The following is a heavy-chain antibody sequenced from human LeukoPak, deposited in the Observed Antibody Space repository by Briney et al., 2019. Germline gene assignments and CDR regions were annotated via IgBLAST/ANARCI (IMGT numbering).Heavy chain of an antibody. CDR3: ARGRRKIKIGYCSGGSCYRADWFDP. D-gene: IGHD2-15*01. CDR1: GGSISSSNW. V-gene: IGHV4-4*02. Sequence: SGTLSLTCAVSGGSISSSNWWSWVRQPPGKGLEWIGEIYHSGSTNYNPSLKSRVTISVDKSKNQFSLKLSSVTAADTAVYYCARGRRKIKIGYCSGGSCYRADWFDPWGQGTLVTVSS. CDR2: IYHSGST. J-gene: IGHJ5*02.